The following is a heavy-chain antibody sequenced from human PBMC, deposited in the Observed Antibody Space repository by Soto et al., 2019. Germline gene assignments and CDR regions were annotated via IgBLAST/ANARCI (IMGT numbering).Heavy chain of an antibody. CDR1: GFTFSSYA. Sequence: GGSLRLSCAASGFTFSSYAMSWVRQAPGKGLEWVSAISGSGGSTYYADSVKGRFTISRDNSKNTLYLQMDSLRAEDTAVYSCANPLLRGDSLFDYWGKGTLVTVSS. J-gene: IGHJ4*02. CDR3: ANPLLRGDSLFDY. V-gene: IGHV3-23*01. CDR2: ISGSGGST.